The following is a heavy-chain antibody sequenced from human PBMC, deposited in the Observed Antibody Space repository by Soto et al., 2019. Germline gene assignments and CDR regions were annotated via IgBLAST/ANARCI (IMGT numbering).Heavy chain of an antibody. J-gene: IGHJ6*02. Sequence: QVQLQESGPGLVKPSETLSLTCTVSGGTISRYYWSWIRQPPGKGLEWIGYMYNTGSTVYNPSFKSRVTISVDTPKSQVAVKLNYVTAADTAVYYWARDLWGYCGTDCYPLDVWGQGATVTVSS. CDR2: MYNTGST. D-gene: IGHD2-21*02. CDR3: ARDLWGYCGTDCYPLDV. V-gene: IGHV4-59*01. CDR1: GGTISRYY.